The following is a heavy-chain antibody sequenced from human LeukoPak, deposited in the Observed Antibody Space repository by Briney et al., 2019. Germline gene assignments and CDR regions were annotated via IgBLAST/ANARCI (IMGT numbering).Heavy chain of an antibody. Sequence: PGGSLRLYCAASGFTFDDYAMHWVRQVPGKGLEWVSGVSWNSVYIGYADSVKGRFIISRDNAKNSLYLQMNSLRAEDTALYYCAKGSPGDSNAFDIWGQGTMVTVSS. V-gene: IGHV3-9*01. CDR1: GFTFDDYA. J-gene: IGHJ3*02. CDR3: AKGSPGDSNAFDI. D-gene: IGHD7-27*01. CDR2: VSWNSVYI.